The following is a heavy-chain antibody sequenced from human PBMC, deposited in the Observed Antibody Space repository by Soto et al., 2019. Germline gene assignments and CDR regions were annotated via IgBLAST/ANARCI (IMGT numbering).Heavy chain of an antibody. J-gene: IGHJ5*01. CDR3: ARGGASSKYFDS. D-gene: IGHD6-6*01. CDR2: VHSSGTT. Sequence: PSETLSLTCTVSGGSISSGGYYWSWIRQAPEKGLEWIAFVHSSGTTNYSPSLKSRASISVDTSKNQLSLNLISVTAADTAIYYCARGGASSKYFDSWGHGTLVTVSS. CDR1: GGSISSGGYY. V-gene: IGHV4-61*08.